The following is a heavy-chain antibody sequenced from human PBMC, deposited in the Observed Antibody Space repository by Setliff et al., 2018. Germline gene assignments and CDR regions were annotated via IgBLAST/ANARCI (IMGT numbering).Heavy chain of an antibody. J-gene: IGHJ6*02. CDR2: IWNDGSTK. CDR3: AKVNNRFWSGYYPYYYGMDV. Sequence: GGSLRLSCVASRFTFSNYGMHWVRQTPGKGLEWVALIWNDGSTKFYGDSVKGRFTISRDNSKNTLYLQMDTLRAEDTAVYYCAKVNNRFWSGYYPYYYGMDVWGQGTTVTVSS. CDR1: RFTFSNYG. V-gene: IGHV3-33*06. D-gene: IGHD3-3*01.